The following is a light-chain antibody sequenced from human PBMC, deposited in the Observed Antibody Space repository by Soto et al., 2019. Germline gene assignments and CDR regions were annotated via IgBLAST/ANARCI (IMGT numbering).Light chain of an antibody. CDR2: EVS. J-gene: IGLJ1*01. V-gene: IGLV2-14*01. CDR1: ISDVGGYNY. Sequence: QSALTQPASVAGSPGQSITISCTGTISDVGGYNYVSWYQQHPGKAPQLMIYEVSNRPSRVSNRFSGSQSVTTAYLTISGLQAEDEPDYYCSSYTSSRTRFGTGTKLLVL. CDR3: SSYTSSRTR.